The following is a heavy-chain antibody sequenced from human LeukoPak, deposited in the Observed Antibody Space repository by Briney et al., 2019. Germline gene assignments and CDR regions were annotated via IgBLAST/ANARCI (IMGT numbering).Heavy chain of an antibody. CDR1: GFTFSSSW. Sequence: GGSLRLSCAASGFTFSSSWMHWVRQVPGKGLVWVSRISSDGITTNYADSVKGRFTISRDNAKNTVYLQMNSLRAEDTAVYYCARMEVAWGQGTIVTISS. V-gene: IGHV3-74*01. CDR3: ARMEVA. D-gene: IGHD3-3*01. J-gene: IGHJ3*01. CDR2: ISSDGITT.